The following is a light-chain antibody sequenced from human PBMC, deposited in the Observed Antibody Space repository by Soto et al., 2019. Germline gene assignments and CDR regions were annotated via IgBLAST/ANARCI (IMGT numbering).Light chain of an antibody. Sequence: QLVLTQSPSASASLGASVKFICTLSGGHSSYAIAWHQQQPEKGPRYLMKINSDGSHSKGDGIPDRFSGSSSGAERYLTISSLQSEDEADYYCQTWGTGIRVFGTGTKLTVL. CDR1: GGHSSYA. CDR3: QTWGTGIRV. CDR2: INSDGSH. J-gene: IGLJ1*01. V-gene: IGLV4-69*01.